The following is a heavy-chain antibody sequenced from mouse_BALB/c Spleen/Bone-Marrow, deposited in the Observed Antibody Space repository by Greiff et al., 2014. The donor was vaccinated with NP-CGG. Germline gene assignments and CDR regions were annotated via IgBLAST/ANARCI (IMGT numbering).Heavy chain of an antibody. CDR3: ARRELGEFDY. J-gene: IGHJ2*01. CDR2: INPGSGGT. V-gene: IGHV1-54*01. CDR1: GYAFTNYL. Sequence: QVQLQQPGAELVRPGTSVKVSCKASGYAFTNYLIEWVKQRPGQGLEWIGVINPGSGGTNYNEKFKGKATLTADKSPSTAYMQLSSLTSDDSAVYFCARRELGEFDYWGQGTTLTASS. D-gene: IGHD4-1*01.